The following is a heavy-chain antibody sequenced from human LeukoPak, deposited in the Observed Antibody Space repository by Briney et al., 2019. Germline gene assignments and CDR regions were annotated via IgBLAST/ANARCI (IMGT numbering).Heavy chain of an antibody. J-gene: IGHJ4*02. CDR1: GYTFTSYG. CDR2: ISAYNGNT. V-gene: IGHV1-18*01. CDR3: ASTGSGKQAHYFDY. D-gene: IGHD3-10*01. Sequence: ASVKVSCKASGYTFTSYGISWVRQAPGQGLEWMGWISAYNGNTNYAQKLQGRVTMTTDTSTSTAYMELRSLRSDDTAVYYCASTGSGKQAHYFDYWGQGTLVTVSS.